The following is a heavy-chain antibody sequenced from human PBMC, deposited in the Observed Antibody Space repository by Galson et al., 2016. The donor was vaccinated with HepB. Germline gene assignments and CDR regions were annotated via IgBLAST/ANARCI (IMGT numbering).Heavy chain of an antibody. CDR1: GFSFASHT. Sequence: SLRLSCAASGFSFASHTMNWVRQAPGKGLEWVSYIDNDTKSMHYADSVKGRFTISRDNAKNSLYLQMSSLRDEDTAVYYCARGPRVVVVPAAPFRDWGQGTLVTVSS. J-gene: IGHJ4*02. CDR2: IDNDTKSM. CDR3: ARGPRVVVVPAAPFRD. D-gene: IGHD2-2*01. V-gene: IGHV3-48*02.